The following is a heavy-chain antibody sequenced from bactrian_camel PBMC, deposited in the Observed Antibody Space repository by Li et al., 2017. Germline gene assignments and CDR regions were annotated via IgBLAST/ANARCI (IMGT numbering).Heavy chain of an antibody. V-gene: IGHV3S40*01. J-gene: IGHJ6*01. CDR3: VRDQIGFSWYFGY. D-gene: IGHD6*01. CDR1: GFTFNSYY. CDR2: TSSGGGTT. Sequence: VQLVESGGGLVQPGGSLRLSCAASGFTFNSYYMYWVRQAPGKGLEWVSVTSSGGGTTYYADSVKGRFTISRDNAKNTVYLQMNSLKPEDTAVYYCVRDQIGFSWYFGYWGQGTQVTVS.